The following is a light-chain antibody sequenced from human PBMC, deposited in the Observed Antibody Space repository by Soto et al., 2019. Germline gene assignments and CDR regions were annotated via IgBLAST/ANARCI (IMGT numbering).Light chain of an antibody. J-gene: IGLJ2*01. CDR1: VSDIGGYNY. Sequence: QSALTQPASISGSPGQSTTISCTGSVSDIGGYNYVSWYLQHPGKAPKLLIFEVSNRTAGLSNRFSGSKAGNPASLTISGIQAEDEADYDCSSFTNTNTHVVFGAGTKLTVL. CDR3: SSFTNTNTHVV. V-gene: IGLV2-14*01. CDR2: EVS.